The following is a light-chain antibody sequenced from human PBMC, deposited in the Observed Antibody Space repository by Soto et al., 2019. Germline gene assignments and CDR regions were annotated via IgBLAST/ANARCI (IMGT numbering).Light chain of an antibody. CDR2: AAS. CDR3: LQDFNYFS. V-gene: IGKV1-6*01. Sequence: AVQVTQSPSSLSASVGDRVTITCRASQAIRTDLGWYQQKPGKAPKLLIYAASTLQSGVPSRFSGSGFGTDFTLTISSLQPEDFATYYCLQDFNYFSFGQGTRLEIK. CDR1: QAIRTD. J-gene: IGKJ5*01.